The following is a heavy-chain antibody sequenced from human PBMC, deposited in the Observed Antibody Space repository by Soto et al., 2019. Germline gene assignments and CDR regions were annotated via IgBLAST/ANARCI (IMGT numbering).Heavy chain of an antibody. V-gene: IGHV4-38-2*02. Sequence: SETLSLTCAVSGYSISSGYYWGWIRQPPGKGLEWIGSIYHSGSTYYNPSLKSRVTISVDTSKNQFSLKLSSLRSEDTAVYYCARDRVAGRLRGLFDYWGQGTLVTVSS. D-gene: IGHD6-19*01. CDR1: GYSISSGYY. CDR3: ARDRVAGRLRGLFDY. J-gene: IGHJ4*02. CDR2: IYHSGST.